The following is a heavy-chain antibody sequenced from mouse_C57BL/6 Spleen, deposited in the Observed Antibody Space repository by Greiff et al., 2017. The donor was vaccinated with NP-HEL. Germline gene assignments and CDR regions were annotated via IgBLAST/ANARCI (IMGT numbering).Heavy chain of an antibody. CDR3: ARGLGSNYENAMDY. CDR2: IYPGDGDT. Sequence: VKLMESGPELVKPGASVKISCKASGYAFSSSWMNWVKQRPGKGLEWIGRIYPGDGDTNYNGKFKGKATLTADKSSSTAYMQLSSLTSEDSAVYFCARGLGSNYENAMDYWGQGTSVTVSS. D-gene: IGHD2-5*01. J-gene: IGHJ4*01. V-gene: IGHV1-82*01. CDR1: GYAFSSSW.